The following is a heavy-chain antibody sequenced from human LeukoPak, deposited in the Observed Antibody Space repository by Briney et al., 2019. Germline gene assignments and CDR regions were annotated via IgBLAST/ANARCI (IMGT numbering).Heavy chain of an antibody. V-gene: IGHV4-59*01. CDR3: ARAAGPGAGVDY. CDR2: IYYSGST. J-gene: IGHJ4*02. Sequence: SETLSLTCTVSGGSISSYYWSWVRQPPGKGLEWVGYIYYSGSTNYNPSLKSRVTIPVDTSKNQFSLKLSSVTAADTAVYYCARAAGPGAGVDYWGQGTLVTVSS. CDR1: GGSISSYY. D-gene: IGHD7-27*01.